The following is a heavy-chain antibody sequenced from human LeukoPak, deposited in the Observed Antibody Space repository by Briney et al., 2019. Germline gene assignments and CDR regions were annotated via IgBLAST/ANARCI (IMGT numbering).Heavy chain of an antibody. CDR2: IRSKAYGGTT. J-gene: IGHJ3*02. Sequence: GGSLRLSCTASGFTFGDYAMSWFRQAPGKGLEWVGFIRSKAYGGTTEYAASVKGRFTISRDDSKSIAYLQMNSLKTEDTAVYYCTRGRSGSYTGRVLYAFDIWGQGTMVTVSS. CDR3: TRGRSGSYTGRVLYAFDI. D-gene: IGHD1-26*01. V-gene: IGHV3-49*03. CDR1: GFTFGDYA.